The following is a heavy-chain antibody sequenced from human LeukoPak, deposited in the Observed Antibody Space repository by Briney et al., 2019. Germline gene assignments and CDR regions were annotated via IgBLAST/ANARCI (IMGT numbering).Heavy chain of an antibody. V-gene: IGHV3-20*04. D-gene: IGHD6-19*01. CDR3: ARAPGIAVAGTGVDY. J-gene: IGHJ4*02. CDR2: INWNGGST. Sequence: GGSLRLSCAASGFTFDDYGMSWVRQAPGKGLEWVSGINWNGGSTGYADSVKGRFTISRDNAKNSLYLQMNSLRAEDTALYYCARAPGIAVAGTGVDYWGQGTLVTVSS. CDR1: GFTFDDYG.